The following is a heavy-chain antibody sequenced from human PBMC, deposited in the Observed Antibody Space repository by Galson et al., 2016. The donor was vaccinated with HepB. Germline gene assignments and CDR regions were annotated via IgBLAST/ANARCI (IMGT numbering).Heavy chain of an antibody. CDR2: ISSSSSYT. CDR1: GFTFSNYN. Sequence: SLRLSCAASGFTFSNYNMNWARQAPGKGLEWISSISSSSSYTFYADSVKGRVTISRDNAKKSLYLQMNSLRAEDTAVYYCARDRSSWQEEETFDVWGQGTLVAVSS. CDR3: ARDRSSWQEEETFDV. D-gene: IGHD6-13*01. V-gene: IGHV3-21*01. J-gene: IGHJ3*01.